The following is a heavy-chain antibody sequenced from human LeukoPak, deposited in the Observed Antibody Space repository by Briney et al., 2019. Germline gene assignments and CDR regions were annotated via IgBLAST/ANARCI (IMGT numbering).Heavy chain of an antibody. CDR1: GFTFSSYA. Sequence: GGSLRLSCAASGFTFSSYAMSWVRQAPGKGLEWVSDISGSGGSTYYADSVKGRFTISRHNSKNTLYLQMNSLRAEDTAVYYCARAHYYYLYMDVWGKGTTVTVSS. V-gene: IGHV3-23*01. J-gene: IGHJ6*03. CDR3: ARAHYYYLYMDV. CDR2: ISGSGGST.